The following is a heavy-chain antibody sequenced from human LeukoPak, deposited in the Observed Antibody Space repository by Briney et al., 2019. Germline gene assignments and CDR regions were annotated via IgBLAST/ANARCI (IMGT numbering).Heavy chain of an antibody. CDR2: IYYSGST. V-gene: IGHV4-59*01. D-gene: IGHD6-13*01. CDR3: ARVERIAAAGYYFDY. Sequence: SETLSLTCAVYGGSFSSYYWSWIRQPPGKGLEWIGYIYYSGSTNYNPSLKSRVTISVDTSKNQFSLKLSSVTAADTAVYYCARVERIAAAGYYFDYWGQGTLVTVSS. J-gene: IGHJ4*02. CDR1: GGSFSSYY.